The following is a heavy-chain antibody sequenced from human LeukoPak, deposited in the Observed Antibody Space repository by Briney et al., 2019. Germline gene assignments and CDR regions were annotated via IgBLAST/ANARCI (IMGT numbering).Heavy chain of an antibody. CDR1: GFTFDDYA. J-gene: IGHJ4*02. D-gene: IGHD6-19*01. Sequence: GRSLRLSCAASGFTFDDYAMHWDRQAPGKGLEWVSGISWNSGSIGYADSVKGRFTISRDNAKNSLYLQMNSLRAEDTALYYCAKDRGTYSSGWEFDYWGQGTLVTVSS. CDR3: AKDRGTYSSGWEFDY. CDR2: ISWNSGSI. V-gene: IGHV3-9*01.